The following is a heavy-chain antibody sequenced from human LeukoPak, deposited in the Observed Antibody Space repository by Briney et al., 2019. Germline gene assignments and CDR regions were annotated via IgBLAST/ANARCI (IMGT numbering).Heavy chain of an antibody. J-gene: IGHJ4*02. Sequence: GGSLRLSCAASGFTFSSYWMSWVRRAPGKGLEWVANIRQDGSEKYYVDSVKGRFTISRDNAKNSLYLQMNSLRAEDTAVYYCARDCSGSSCYRSGYWGQGTLVTVSS. CDR2: IRQDGSEK. V-gene: IGHV3-7*01. D-gene: IGHD2-15*01. CDR1: GFTFSSYW. CDR3: ARDCSGSSCYRSGY.